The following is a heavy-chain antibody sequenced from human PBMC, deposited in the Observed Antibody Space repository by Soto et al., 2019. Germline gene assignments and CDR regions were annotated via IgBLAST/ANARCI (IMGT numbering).Heavy chain of an antibody. D-gene: IGHD3-16*02. Sequence: GGSLRLSCAASGFTFSSYDMHWVRQATGKGLEWVSAIGTAGDTYYPGSVKGRFTISRENAKNSLYLQMNSLRAEDTAVYYCARDISYPGLRLGELSFGMDVWGQGTTVTVSS. CDR3: ARDISYPGLRLGELSFGMDV. J-gene: IGHJ6*02. V-gene: IGHV3-13*01. CDR1: GFTFSSYD. CDR2: IGTAGDT.